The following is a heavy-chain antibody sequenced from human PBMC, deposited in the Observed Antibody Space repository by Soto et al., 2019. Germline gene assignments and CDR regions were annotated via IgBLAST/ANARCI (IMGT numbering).Heavy chain of an antibody. J-gene: IGHJ4*02. D-gene: IGHD3-22*01. V-gene: IGHV1-3*05. Sequence: QVQLVQSGAEEKKPGASVTVSCKASGYTSTYYTVHRVRQAPGQMRAGMGWINAGDGNTKYSLNFQGRVTITKDTCASTVYMELSSLRSEDTAVYFCTRDYYDSSGYYPKFDYWGQGTLVTVSS. CDR1: GYTSTYYT. CDR3: TRDYYDSSGYYPKFDY. CDR2: INAGDGNT.